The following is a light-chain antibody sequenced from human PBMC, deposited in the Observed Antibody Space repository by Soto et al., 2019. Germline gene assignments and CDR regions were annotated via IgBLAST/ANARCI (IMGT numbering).Light chain of an antibody. V-gene: IGKV1-12*01. Sequence: DIQMTQSPSSVSASVGDRVTITCRASQDISSWLAWYQQKPGKAPNLLIYAASNLQSGVPSRFSGSGSGTDFTLTISSLQPEDFATYYCQQANSFPYTFGPGTKLEI. CDR1: QDISSW. CDR3: QQANSFPYT. CDR2: AAS. J-gene: IGKJ2*01.